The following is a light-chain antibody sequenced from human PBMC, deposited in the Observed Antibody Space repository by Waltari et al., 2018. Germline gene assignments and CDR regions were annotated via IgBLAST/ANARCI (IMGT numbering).Light chain of an antibody. CDR1: TGAVTSGHY. CDR3: WLYYSGAQLV. Sequence: QAVVTQAPSLTVSPEGTVTITCASSTGAVTSGHYPHWFQQKPGQAPKTLIYDTSNKLSWTPARFSGSLAGGKAALTLSGAQPEDEAEYYCWLYYSGAQLVFGSGTKLTVL. J-gene: IGLJ6*01. CDR2: DTS. V-gene: IGLV7-43*01.